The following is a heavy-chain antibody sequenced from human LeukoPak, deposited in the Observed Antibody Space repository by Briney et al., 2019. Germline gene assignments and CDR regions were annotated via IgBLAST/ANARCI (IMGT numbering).Heavy chain of an antibody. CDR1: GYTFTSYG. J-gene: IGHJ4*02. D-gene: IGHD2-2*01. V-gene: IGHV1-18*01. Sequence: ASVKVSCKASGYTFTSYGISWVRQAPGQGLEWMGWISAYNGNTNYAQKLQGRVTMTTDTSTGTAYMELRSLRPDDTAVYYCASSDCSSTSCYGGSDYWGQGTLVTVSS. CDR3: ASSDCSSTSCYGGSDY. CDR2: ISAYNGNT.